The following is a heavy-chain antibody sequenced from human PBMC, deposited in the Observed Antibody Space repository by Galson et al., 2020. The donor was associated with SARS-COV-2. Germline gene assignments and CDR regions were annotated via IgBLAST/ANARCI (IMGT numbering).Heavy chain of an antibody. D-gene: IGHD3-10*01. Sequence: SETLSLTCTVSGGSISSYYWSWIRQPPGKGLAWIGYIYYSGSTNYNPSLKSRVTISVDTSKNQFSLKLSSVTAADTAVYYCARLNYGSGSNSGDYWGQGTLVTVSS. V-gene: IGHV4-59*13. J-gene: IGHJ4*02. CDR1: GGSISSYY. CDR2: IYYSGST. CDR3: ARLNYGSGSNSGDY.